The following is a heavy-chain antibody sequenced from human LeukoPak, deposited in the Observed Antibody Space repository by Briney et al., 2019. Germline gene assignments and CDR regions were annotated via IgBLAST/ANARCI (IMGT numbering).Heavy chain of an antibody. J-gene: IGHJ5*02. V-gene: IGHV4-39*07. Sequence: SETLSLTCTVSGGSISSSRYYWGWIRQPPGKGLEWIGSFFYSGSTYYNPSLKTRVTISVDTSKNQFSLKLSSVTAADTAVYYCARGGYYGSGNDFRFDPWGQGTLVTVSS. CDR2: FFYSGST. CDR1: GGSISSSRYY. CDR3: ARGGYYGSGNDFRFDP. D-gene: IGHD3-10*01.